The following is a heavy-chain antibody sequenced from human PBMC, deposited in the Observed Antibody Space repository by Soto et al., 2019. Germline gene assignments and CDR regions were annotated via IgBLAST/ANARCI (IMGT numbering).Heavy chain of an antibody. Sequence: GSLRLSCAASGFTFSSYGMHWVRQAPGKGLEWVAVIWYDGSNKYYADSVKGRFTISRDNSKNTLYLQMNSLRAEDTAVYYCASLSVTPSDFDYWGQGTLVTVSS. D-gene: IGHD4-17*01. CDR2: IWYDGSNK. CDR1: GFTFSSYG. J-gene: IGHJ4*02. V-gene: IGHV3-33*01. CDR3: ASLSVTPSDFDY.